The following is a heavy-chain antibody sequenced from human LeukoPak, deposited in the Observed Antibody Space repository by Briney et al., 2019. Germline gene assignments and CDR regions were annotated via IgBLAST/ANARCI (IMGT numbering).Heavy chain of an antibody. CDR1: GYSISSGYY. D-gene: IGHD6-13*01. CDR2: IYHSGST. J-gene: IGHJ4*02. Sequence: SETLSLTCTVSGYSISSGYYWGWIRQPPGKGLEWIGSIYHSGSTYYNPSLKSRVTISVDRSKNQFSLKLSSVTAADTAVYYCARGAGTRRRHFDYWGQGTLVTVSS. V-gene: IGHV4-38-2*02. CDR3: ARGAGTRRRHFDY.